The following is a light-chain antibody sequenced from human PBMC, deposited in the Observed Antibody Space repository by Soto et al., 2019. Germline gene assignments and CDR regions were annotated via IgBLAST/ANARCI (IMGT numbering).Light chain of an antibody. CDR3: QQYDSSPRT. CDR1: QSVSSSY. Sequence: DILLTQSPGTLSLSPGERATLSCRASQSVSSSYLAWYPQKPGQAPRLLIYGASSRATGIPDRFSGSGSGTDVTLIISRLEPEDFAVYYCQQYDSSPRTFGQGTKVEIK. CDR2: GAS. V-gene: IGKV3-20*01. J-gene: IGKJ1*01.